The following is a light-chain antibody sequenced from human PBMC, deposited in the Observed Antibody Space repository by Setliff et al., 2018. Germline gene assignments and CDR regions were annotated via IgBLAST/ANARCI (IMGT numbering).Light chain of an antibody. J-gene: IGLJ1*01. Sequence: QSVLTQPASVSGSPGQSITISCTGTSSDVGGYNYVSWYQQHPGKAPKLMIYDASKRPSGVSNRFSGSKSGNTASLTISGLQAEDEADYYCCSYAGSYTYVFGTGTKVTVL. V-gene: IGLV2-14*01. CDR1: SSDVGGYNY. CDR2: DAS. CDR3: CSYAGSYTYV.